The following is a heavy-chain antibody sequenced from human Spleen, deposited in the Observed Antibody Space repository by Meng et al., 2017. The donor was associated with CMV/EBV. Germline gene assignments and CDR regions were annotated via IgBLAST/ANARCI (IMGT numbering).Heavy chain of an antibody. D-gene: IGHD6-19*01. J-gene: IGHJ4*02. CDR2: LNPNSGGT. Sequence: ASVKVSCKASGYTFTAYYMHWVRQAPGQGLEWMGWLNPNSGGTNYAQKFQGRVTMTRDTSISTAYMELSGLKSDDTAVYYCASQADYGSGWYSVNYWGQGTLVTVSS. CDR3: ASQADYGSGWYSVNY. V-gene: IGHV1-2*02. CDR1: GYTFTAYY.